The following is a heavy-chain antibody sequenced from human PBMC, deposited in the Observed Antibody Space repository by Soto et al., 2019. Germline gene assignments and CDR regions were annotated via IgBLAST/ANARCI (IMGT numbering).Heavy chain of an antibody. V-gene: IGHV3-23*01. D-gene: IGHD2-8*01. CDR2: ISGSGGST. J-gene: IGHJ6*02. Sequence: PGGSLRLSCAASGFTFSSYAMSWVRQAPGKGLEWVSAISGSGGSTYYADSVKGRFTISRDNSKNTLYLQMNSLRAEDTAVYYCAEWGYCTNGVCYGDYYYYGMDVWGQGTTVTVSS. CDR3: AEWGYCTNGVCYGDYYYYGMDV. CDR1: GFTFSSYA.